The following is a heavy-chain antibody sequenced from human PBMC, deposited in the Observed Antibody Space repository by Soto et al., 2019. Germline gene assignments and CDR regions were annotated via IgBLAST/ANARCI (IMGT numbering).Heavy chain of an antibody. Sequence: PGGSLRLSCAASGFTFSSYAMHWVRQAPGRGLEWVAAISYDGSNKYYADSVKGRFTISRDNSKNTLYLQMNSLRAEDKAVYYCARATYYDFWSGSPGGYYGMDVWGQGTTVTVS. CDR1: GFTFSSYA. V-gene: IGHV3-30-3*01. D-gene: IGHD3-3*01. CDR3: ARATYYDFWSGSPGGYYGMDV. CDR2: ISYDGSNK. J-gene: IGHJ6*02.